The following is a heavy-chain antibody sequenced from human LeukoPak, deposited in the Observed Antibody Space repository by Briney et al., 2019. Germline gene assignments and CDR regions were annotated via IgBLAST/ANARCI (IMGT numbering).Heavy chain of an antibody. CDR2: ISSSGSTK. Sequence: GGSLRLSCAASGFTFSSYEMNWVRQAPGKGPEWVSYISSSGSTKYYADSVKGRFTISRDNAKNSLYLQVNSLRAEDTAVYYCARGSYCSGVSCYYGCWGQGTLVTVSS. J-gene: IGHJ4*02. CDR3: ARGSYCSGVSCYYGC. D-gene: IGHD2-15*01. V-gene: IGHV3-48*03. CDR1: GFTFSSYE.